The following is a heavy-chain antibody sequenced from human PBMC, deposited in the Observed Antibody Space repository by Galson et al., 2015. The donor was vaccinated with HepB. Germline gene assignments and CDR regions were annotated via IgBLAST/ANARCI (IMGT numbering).Heavy chain of an antibody. J-gene: IGHJ4*02. CDR1: GFSLSTSGMC. CDR3: ARICGDSSGYYYDY. CDR2: IDWDDDK. D-gene: IGHD3-22*01. V-gene: IGHV2-70*11. Sequence: PALVKPTQTLTLTCTFSGFSLSTSGMCVSWIRQPPGKALEWLARIDWDDDKYYSTSLKTRLTISKDTSKNQVVLTMTNMDPVDTATYYCARICGDSSGYYYDYWGQGTLVTVSS.